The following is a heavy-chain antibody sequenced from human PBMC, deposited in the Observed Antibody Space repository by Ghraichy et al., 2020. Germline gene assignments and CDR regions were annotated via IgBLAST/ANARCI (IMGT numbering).Heavy chain of an antibody. V-gene: IGHV3-7*01. CDR2: IMEDGSET. Sequence: GESLNISCTASGFTFSSYYMSWVRQAPGRGLEWVGNIMEDGSETYYADSVKGRFTISRDNAKKSVYLQMNSLRAEDTAVYYCARAPPHSGYDGCLDSWGQGTLVTVSS. J-gene: IGHJ4*02. CDR3: ARAPPHSGYDGCLDS. CDR1: GFTFSSYY. D-gene: IGHD5-12*01.